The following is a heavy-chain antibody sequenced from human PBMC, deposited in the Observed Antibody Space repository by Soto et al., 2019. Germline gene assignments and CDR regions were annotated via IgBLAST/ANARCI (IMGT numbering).Heavy chain of an antibody. D-gene: IGHD6-6*01. CDR3: ARDDSSSLDF. J-gene: IGHJ4*02. CDR1: GFTFSTYA. Sequence: QVQLVESGGGVVQPGRSLRLSCVASGFTFSTYALHWVRQAPGKGLEWVAFISYDGSIKYFADSVKGRFTFSRDNSKNTVYLQMNSLRGEDTAVYYCARDDSSSLDFWGQGTLVTVSS. V-gene: IGHV3-30-3*01. CDR2: ISYDGSIK.